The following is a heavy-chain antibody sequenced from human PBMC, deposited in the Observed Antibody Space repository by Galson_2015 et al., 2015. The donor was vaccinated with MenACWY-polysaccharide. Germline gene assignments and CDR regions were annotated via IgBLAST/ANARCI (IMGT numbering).Heavy chain of an antibody. Sequence: SLRICGAGAGFRFGSYRMNWVRQGSGTGLVRVSYVGTGATIYCGVFVSDSVTMPRHHVLSSLYLQMNSLRDDDTAVYYCARVLKGLVGATPDYWGQGTLVTVSS. CDR1: GFRFGSYR. V-gene: IGHV3-48*02. CDR3: ARVLKGLVGATPDY. D-gene: IGHD1-26*01. CDR2: VGTGATI. J-gene: IGHJ4*02.